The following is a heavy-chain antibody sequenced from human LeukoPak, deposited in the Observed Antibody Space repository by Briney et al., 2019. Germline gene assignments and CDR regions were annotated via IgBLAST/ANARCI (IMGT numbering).Heavy chain of an antibody. CDR2: ISGYDGNT. CDR1: GYTFTNNG. CDR3: ARASSSSWYGNFDY. D-gene: IGHD6-13*01. J-gene: IGHJ4*02. Sequence: ASVKVSCKTSGYTFTNNGISWMRQAPGQGLEWMGWISGYDGNTNYAQKFQGRVTMTTDTSTSTAYMELRSLRSDDTAVYYCARASSSSWYGNFDYWGQGTLVTVSS. V-gene: IGHV1-18*01.